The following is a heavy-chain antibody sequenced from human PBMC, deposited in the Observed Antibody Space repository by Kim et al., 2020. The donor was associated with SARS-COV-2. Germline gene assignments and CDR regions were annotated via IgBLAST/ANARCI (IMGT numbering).Heavy chain of an antibody. J-gene: IGHJ4*02. CDR3: ARSGYGYINDY. D-gene: IGHD6-25*01. V-gene: IGHV4-4*07. Sequence: THSHPSLKRRVTMSVETSKNQFSLKLSSVTAADTAVYYCARSGYGYINDYWGQGTLVTVSS. CDR2: T.